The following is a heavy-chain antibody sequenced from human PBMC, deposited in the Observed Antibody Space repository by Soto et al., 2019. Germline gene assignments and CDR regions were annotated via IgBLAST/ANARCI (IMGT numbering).Heavy chain of an antibody. D-gene: IGHD6-6*01. Sequence: SDTLSLTXSVSSDSMNSGGYYWIWIRQHPGKGLERIRYIYSNGDTYSNAYLKSRVTISVDTYKNQCPLTLTSVTAADTAVYYCARRGGSSSGYYYYAMDAWGQGTTVTVSS. V-gene: IGHV4-31*02. CDR2: IYSNGDT. CDR3: ARRGGSSSGYYYYAMDA. J-gene: IGHJ6*02. CDR1: SDSMNSGGYY.